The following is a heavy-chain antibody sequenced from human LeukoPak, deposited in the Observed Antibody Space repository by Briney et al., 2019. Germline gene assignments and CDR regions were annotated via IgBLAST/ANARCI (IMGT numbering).Heavy chain of an antibody. J-gene: IGHJ6*02. V-gene: IGHV3-15*01. CDR3: TTGGVVVPAAKPRQMGDYYYGMDV. Sequence: PGGSLRISCAASGFTFSNAWMSWVRQAPGKGLEWVGRIKSKTDGGTTDYAAPVKGRFTISRDDSKNTLYLQMNSLKTEDTAVYYCTTGGVVVPAAKPRQMGDYYYGMDVWGQGTTVTVSS. D-gene: IGHD2-2*02. CDR2: IKSKTDGGTT. CDR1: GFTFSNAW.